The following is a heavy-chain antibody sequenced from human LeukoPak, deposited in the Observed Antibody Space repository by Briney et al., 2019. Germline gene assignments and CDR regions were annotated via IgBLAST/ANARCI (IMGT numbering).Heavy chain of an antibody. CDR1: GFTFSSYG. CDR3: AKVVRGGDFWSGYYYGMDV. CDR2: ISYDGSNK. Sequence: GGSLRLSSAASGFTFSSYGMHWVRQAPGKGLEWVAVISYDGSNKYYADSVKGRFTISRDNSKNTLYLQMNSLRAEDTAVYYCAKVVRGGDFWSGYYYGMDVWGQGTTVTVSS. J-gene: IGHJ6*02. V-gene: IGHV3-30*18. D-gene: IGHD3-3*01.